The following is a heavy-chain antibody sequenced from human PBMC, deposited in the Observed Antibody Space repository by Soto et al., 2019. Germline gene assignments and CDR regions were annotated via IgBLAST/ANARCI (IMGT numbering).Heavy chain of an antibody. CDR3: TAVVVPAAIQPRAKYFDY. J-gene: IGHJ4*02. D-gene: IGHD2-2*01. Sequence: PGGSLRLSCAASGFTFSGSAMHWVRQASGKGLEWVGRIRSKANSYATAYAASVKGRFTISRDGSKNTAYLQMNSLKTEDTAVYYCTAVVVPAAIQPRAKYFDYWGQGT. CDR2: IRSKANSYAT. CDR1: GFTFSGSA. V-gene: IGHV3-73*01.